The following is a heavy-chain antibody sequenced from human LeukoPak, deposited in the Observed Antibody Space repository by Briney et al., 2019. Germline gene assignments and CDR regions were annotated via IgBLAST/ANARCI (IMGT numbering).Heavy chain of an antibody. CDR3: AKERRLEIAVAGTVFDY. J-gene: IGHJ4*02. V-gene: IGHV3-66*01. Sequence: GGSLRLSCAASGFTVSSNYMGWVRQAPGKGLEWVSVIYSGGDTYHADSVKGRFTISRDNSKNMIYLEMSSLKAEDTAVYYCAKERRLEIAVAGTVFDYWGQGTLVTVSS. D-gene: IGHD6-19*01. CDR1: GFTVSSNY. CDR2: IYSGGDT.